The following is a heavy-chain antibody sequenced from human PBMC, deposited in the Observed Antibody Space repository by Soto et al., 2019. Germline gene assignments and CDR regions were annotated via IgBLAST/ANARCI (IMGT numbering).Heavy chain of an antibody. J-gene: IGHJ4*02. Sequence: TSETLSLTCTVSGGSISSDSYYWNWIRQHPGKGLEWIGYIYYSGSTYYNPSLKSRVTISVDKSKNQFSLKLSSVTAADTAVYYCARDKARYYYGSGSSTLFHYWGQGTLVTVSS. D-gene: IGHD3-10*01. CDR2: IYYSGST. CDR3: ARDKARYYYGSGSSTLFHY. CDR1: GGSISSDSYY. V-gene: IGHV4-31*03.